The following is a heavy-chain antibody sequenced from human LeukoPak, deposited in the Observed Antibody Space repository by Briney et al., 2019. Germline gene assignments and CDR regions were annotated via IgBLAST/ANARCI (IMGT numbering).Heavy chain of an antibody. V-gene: IGHV4-59*12. CDR3: ARGSLGTGFDY. D-gene: IGHD1-1*01. Sequence: PSETLSLTCTVSGGSISSYYWSWIRQPPGKGLEWIGNIYHTGSTFYNPSLKSRVTISVDRPKNQFSLKLSSVTAADTAVYYCARGSLGTGFDYWGQGTLVTVSS. J-gene: IGHJ4*02. CDR1: GGSISSYY. CDR2: IYHTGST.